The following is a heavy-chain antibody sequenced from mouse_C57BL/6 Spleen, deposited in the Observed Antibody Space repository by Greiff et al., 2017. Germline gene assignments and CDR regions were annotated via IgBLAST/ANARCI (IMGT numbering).Heavy chain of an antibody. CDR2: FSPGSSAT. CDR3: AREGRRYGYVEG. CDR1: GYPFTAYS. V-gene: IGHV1-66*01. Sequence: QVQLQQSGAVLVRPGASVKLSCKASGYPFTAYSMHWVKQRPGQGLEWIGSFSPGSSATRYNEKFKGKATLTANTSSSTAYMELSSLTSEDSAVYYCAREGRRYGYVEGWGTGTTVTVSA. J-gene: IGHJ1*03.